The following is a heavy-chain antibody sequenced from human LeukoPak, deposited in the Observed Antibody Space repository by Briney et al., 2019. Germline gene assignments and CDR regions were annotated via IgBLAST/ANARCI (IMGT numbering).Heavy chain of an antibody. J-gene: IGHJ4*02. CDR2: IYAGGTT. D-gene: IGHD3-16*02. V-gene: IGHV3-53*01. CDR1: GFTVSSDH. CDR3: ARVWELSFDH. Sequence: GGSLRLSCAASGFTVSSDHMSWVRRAPGKGLEWVSVIYAGGTTAYADSVKGRFTISRDTSKNTLYLHMNSLRAEDTARYYCARVWELSFDHWGQGPLVTVSS.